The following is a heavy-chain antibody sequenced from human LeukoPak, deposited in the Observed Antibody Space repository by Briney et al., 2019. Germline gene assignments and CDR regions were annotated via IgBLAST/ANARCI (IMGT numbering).Heavy chain of an antibody. CDR1: GYSISSGYY. CDR2: IYHSGST. J-gene: IGHJ4*02. Sequence: SETLSLTCAVPGYSISSGYYWGWIRQPPGKGLEWIGSIYHSGSTYYNPSLKSRVTISVDTSKNQFSLKLSSVTAADTAVYYCAREWYRSSWYDYWGQGTLVTVSS. V-gene: IGHV4-38-2*02. D-gene: IGHD6-13*01. CDR3: AREWYRSSWYDY.